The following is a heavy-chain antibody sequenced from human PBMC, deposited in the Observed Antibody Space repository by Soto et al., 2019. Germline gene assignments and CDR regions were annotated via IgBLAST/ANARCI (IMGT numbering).Heavy chain of an antibody. J-gene: IGHJ4*02. CDR1: GGSFSGYY. Sequence: SETLSLTCAVYGGSFSGYYWSWIRQPPGKGLEWIGEINHSGSTNYNPSLKSRVTISVDTSKNQFSLKLSSVTAADTAVYYCANYGGNAGRYFDYWGQGTLVTVSS. V-gene: IGHV4-34*01. CDR3: ANYGGNAGRYFDY. CDR2: INHSGST. D-gene: IGHD4-17*01.